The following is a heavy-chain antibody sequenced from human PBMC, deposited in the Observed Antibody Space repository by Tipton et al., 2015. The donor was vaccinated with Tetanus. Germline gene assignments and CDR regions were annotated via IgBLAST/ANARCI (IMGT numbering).Heavy chain of an antibody. CDR3: AREGRDDSSGYYPNYYYGMDV. J-gene: IGHJ6*02. V-gene: IGHV4-4*07. CDR1: GGSISSYY. D-gene: IGHD3-22*01. CDR2: IYTSGST. Sequence: LRLSCTVSGGSISSYYWSWIRQPAVKGLEWIGRIYTSGSTNYNPSLKSRVTMSVDTSKNQFSLKLSSVTAADTAVYYCAREGRDDSSGYYPNYYYGMDVWGQGTTVTVSS.